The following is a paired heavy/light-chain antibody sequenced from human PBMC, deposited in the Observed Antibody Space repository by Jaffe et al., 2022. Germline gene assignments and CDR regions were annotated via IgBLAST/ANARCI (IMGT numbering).Light chain of an antibody. V-gene: IGKV3-15*01. CDR3: QQYNKWPLT. Sequence: EIVMTQSPATLSVSPGERATLSCRASQSVGSILAWYQQKPGQAPRLLIYGASTRATGIPARFSGSGSGTEFTLTISSLQSEDFAVYYCQQYNKWPLTFGGGTQVEIK. CDR2: GAS. J-gene: IGKJ4*01. CDR1: QSVGSI.
Heavy chain of an antibody. V-gene: IGHV3-9*01. J-gene: IGHJ4*02. CDR3: AKDRKYTGNDFFDY. D-gene: IGHD5-12*01. CDR2: ISWNSNNI. CDR1: GFSFDDYA. Sequence: EVQLVESGGGLVQPGRSLRLSCAASGFSFDDYAMHWVRQAPGKGLEWVSGISWNSNNIGYADSVKGRFTISRDNAKNSLYLQMNSLRPEDTAFYYCAKDRKYTGNDFFDYWGQGILVTVSS.